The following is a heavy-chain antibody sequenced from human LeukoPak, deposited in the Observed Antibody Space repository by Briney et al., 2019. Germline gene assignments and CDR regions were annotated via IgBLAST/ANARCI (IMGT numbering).Heavy chain of an antibody. J-gene: IGHJ4*02. CDR3: AKGGITPDY. D-gene: IGHD4-23*01. Sequence: GWSLRLYCAASGFTFSDSGMHWVRQAPGKGLEWVAIIWYDGSDKYYAESVKGRFTISRDNSKNTLYLQMNSLRAEDTAVYYCAKGGITPDYWGQGTLVAVSA. CDR2: IWYDGSDK. V-gene: IGHV3-33*06. CDR1: GFTFSDSG.